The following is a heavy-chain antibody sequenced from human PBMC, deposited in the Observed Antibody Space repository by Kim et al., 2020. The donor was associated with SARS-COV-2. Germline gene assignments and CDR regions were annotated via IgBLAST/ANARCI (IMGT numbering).Heavy chain of an antibody. J-gene: IGHJ4*02. CDR2: INAGNGNT. CDR3: ARVRGYSYGSSFDY. Sequence: ASVNVSCKASGYTFTSYAMHWVRQAPGQRLEWMGWINAGNGNTKYSQKFQGRVTITRDTSASTAYMELSSLRSEDTAVYYCARVRGYSYGSSFDYWGQGTLVTVSS. CDR1: GYTFTSYA. D-gene: IGHD5-18*01. V-gene: IGHV1-3*01.